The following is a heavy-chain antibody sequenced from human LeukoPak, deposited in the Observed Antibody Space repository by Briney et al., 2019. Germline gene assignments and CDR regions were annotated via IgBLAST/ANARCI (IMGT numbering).Heavy chain of an antibody. V-gene: IGHV3-13*01. J-gene: IGHJ4*02. CDR3: ARSRNDFWSGYSYFDY. Sequence: PGGSLRLSCAASGFTVSSNYMSWVRQAPGKGLEWVSAIGTAGDTYYPGSVKGRFTISRENAKNSLYLQMNSLRAGDTAVYYCARSRNDFWSGYSYFDYWGQGTLVTVSS. CDR1: GFTVSSNY. CDR2: IGTAGDT. D-gene: IGHD3-3*01.